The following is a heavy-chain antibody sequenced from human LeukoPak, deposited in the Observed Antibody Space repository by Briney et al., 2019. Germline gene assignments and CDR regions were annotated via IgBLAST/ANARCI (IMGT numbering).Heavy chain of an antibody. CDR1: GGSISSSSYF. V-gene: IGHV4-39*07. D-gene: IGHD1-26*01. CDR3: AGGSYHTYDY. CDR2: IYYSGST. J-gene: IGHJ4*02. Sequence: SETLSLTCTVSGGSISSSSYFWGWIRQPPGKGLEWIGSIYYSGSTNYNPSLKSRVTISVDTSKNQFSLNLSSVTAADTAVYYCAGGSYHTYDYWGQGTLVTVSS.